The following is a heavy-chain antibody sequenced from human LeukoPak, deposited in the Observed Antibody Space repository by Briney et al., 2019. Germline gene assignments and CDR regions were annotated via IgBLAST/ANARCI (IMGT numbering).Heavy chain of an antibody. CDR3: ARAQTYYGSGSYLY. D-gene: IGHD3-10*01. CDR2: ISSSSSTV. CDR1: GFTFSSYE. J-gene: IGHJ4*02. Sequence: GGSLRLSCAASGFTFSSYEMNWVRQAPGKGLEWVSYISSSSSTVYYADSLKGRFTISRDNAKNSLYLQMNSLRDEDTAVYYCARAQTYYGSGSYLYWGQGTLVTVSS. V-gene: IGHV3-48*02.